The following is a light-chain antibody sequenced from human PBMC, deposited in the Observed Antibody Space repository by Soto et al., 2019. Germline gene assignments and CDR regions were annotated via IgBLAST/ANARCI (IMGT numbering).Light chain of an antibody. Sequence: QSALTQPASVSGSPGQSITISCTGTNSNIGSYDLISWFQQHPGEAPKLVIFEAFKRPSGVSNRFSASKSGNTDSLTISGLQAEDEADYYCCSYAGSDIIIFGGGTKVTVL. J-gene: IGLJ2*01. CDR1: NSNIGSYDL. V-gene: IGLV2-23*01. CDR3: CSYAGSDIII. CDR2: EAF.